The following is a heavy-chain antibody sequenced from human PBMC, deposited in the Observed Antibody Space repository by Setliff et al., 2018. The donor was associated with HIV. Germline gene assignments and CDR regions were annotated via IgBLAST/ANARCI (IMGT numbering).Heavy chain of an antibody. CDR1: GDSFSSYY. V-gene: IGHV4-4*07. Sequence: TSETLSLTCTVSGDSFSSYYWSWIRQPAGKGLEWIGHIYSSGITNYNPSLKSRVTMSVDTPKKQFSLKLSSVTAADTAVYYCARDLVVVPAAGHMYSYYMDVWGKGTTVTVSS. CDR3: ARDLVVVPAAGHMYSYYMDV. CDR2: IYSSGIT. J-gene: IGHJ6*03. D-gene: IGHD2-2*01.